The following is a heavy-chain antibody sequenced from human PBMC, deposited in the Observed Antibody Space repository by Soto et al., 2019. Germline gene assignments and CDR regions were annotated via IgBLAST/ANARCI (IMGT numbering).Heavy chain of an antibody. J-gene: IGHJ4*02. V-gene: IGHV4-30-4*08. CDR2: IYYSGST. Sequence: SETLSLTCTVSGFSISNGDYFWSWIRQPPGKGLEWIGYIYYSGSTSSNPSPRSRITISIDTSKNQFSLNLSSVTAADTAVYYCARVGYSYGYDYWGQGTLVTVSS. D-gene: IGHD5-18*01. CDR1: GFSISNGDYF. CDR3: ARVGYSYGYDY.